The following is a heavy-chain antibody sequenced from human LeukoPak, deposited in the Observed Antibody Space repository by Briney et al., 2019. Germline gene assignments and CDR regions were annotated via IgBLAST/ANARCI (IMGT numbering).Heavy chain of an antibody. CDR2: INPSGGTT. CDR3: ARVRGYSLFDY. Sequence: ASVKVSRKAFGYSFTSYYMHWVRQAPGQGLEWMGIINPSGGTTSYAQRFQDRVTMTRDTSTGTVYMELSSLRSEDTAVYFCARVRGYSLFDYWGQGILVTVSS. CDR1: GYSFTSYY. V-gene: IGHV1-46*01. D-gene: IGHD5-18*01. J-gene: IGHJ4*02.